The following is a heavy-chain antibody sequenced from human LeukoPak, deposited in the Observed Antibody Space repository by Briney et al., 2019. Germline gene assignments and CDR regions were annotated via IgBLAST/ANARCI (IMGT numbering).Heavy chain of an antibody. CDR3: ARGRYSSISYYYYYMDV. CDR1: GGSISSYY. Sequence: PSETLSLTCTVSGGSISSYYWSWIRQPAGKGLEWIGRIYTSGSTNYNPSLKSRVTMSVDTSKNQFSLKLSSVTAADTAVYYCARGRYSSISYYYYYMDVWGKGTTVTVSS. V-gene: IGHV4-4*07. CDR2: IYTSGST. J-gene: IGHJ6*03. D-gene: IGHD3-3*02.